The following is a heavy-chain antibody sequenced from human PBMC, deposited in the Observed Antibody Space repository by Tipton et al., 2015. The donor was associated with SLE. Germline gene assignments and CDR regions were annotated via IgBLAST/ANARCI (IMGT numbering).Heavy chain of an antibody. J-gene: IGHJ4*02. Sequence: TLSLTCIVSGYSISSGYYWGWIRQPPGKGLEWIGYIYYSGSTSYNPSLKSRVTMSVDTSKNQFSLKLNSVTAADTAVYYCARGGTASTLLSWGQGTLVTVSP. CDR2: IYYSGST. D-gene: IGHD3-16*01. CDR1: GYSISSGYY. CDR3: ARGGTASTLLS. V-gene: IGHV4-38-2*02.